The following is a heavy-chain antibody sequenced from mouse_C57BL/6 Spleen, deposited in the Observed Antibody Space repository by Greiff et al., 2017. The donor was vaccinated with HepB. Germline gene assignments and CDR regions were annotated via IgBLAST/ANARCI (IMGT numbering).Heavy chain of an antibody. Sequence: VHLVESGPELVKPGASVKLSCKASGYTFTSYDINWVKQRPGQGLEWIGWIYPRDGSTKYNEKFKGKATLTVDTSSSTAYMELHSLTSEDSAVYFCARDEGFAYWGQGTLVTVSA. CDR1: GYTFTSYD. V-gene: IGHV1-85*01. CDR3: ARDEGFAY. CDR2: IYPRDGST. J-gene: IGHJ3*01.